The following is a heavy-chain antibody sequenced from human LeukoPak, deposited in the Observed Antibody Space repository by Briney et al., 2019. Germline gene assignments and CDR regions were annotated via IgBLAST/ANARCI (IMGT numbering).Heavy chain of an antibody. J-gene: IGHJ6*03. CDR3: ARQGRKLLVNYYYYMDV. CDR1: GYSFTSYW. CDR2: IYPGDSDT. Sequence: AGESLKISCKGSGYSFTSYWIGWVRQMPGKGLEWMGIIYPGDSDTRYSPSFQGQVTISADKSISTAYLQWSSLKASDTAMYYCARQGRKLLVNYYYYMDVWGKGTTVTVSS. V-gene: IGHV5-51*01. D-gene: IGHD1-26*01.